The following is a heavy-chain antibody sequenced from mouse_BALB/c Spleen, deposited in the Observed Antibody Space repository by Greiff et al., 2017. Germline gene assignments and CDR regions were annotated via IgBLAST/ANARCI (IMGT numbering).Heavy chain of an antibody. CDR2: IWSGGST. V-gene: IGHV2-2*02. CDR3: ARTTVVAYYYAMDY. J-gene: IGHJ4*01. CDR1: GFSLTSYG. D-gene: IGHD1-1*01. Sequence: VQLQESGPGLVQPSQSLSITCTVSGFSLTSYGVHWVRQSPGKGLEWLGVIWSGGSTDYNAAFISRLSISKDNSKSQVFFKMNSLQANDTAIYYCARTTVVAYYYAMDYWGQGTSVTVSS.